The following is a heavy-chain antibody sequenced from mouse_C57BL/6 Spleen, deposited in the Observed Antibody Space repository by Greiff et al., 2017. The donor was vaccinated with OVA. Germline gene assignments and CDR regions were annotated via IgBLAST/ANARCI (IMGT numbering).Heavy chain of an antibody. D-gene: IGHD2-4*01. Sequence: QVQLQQPGAELVKPGASVKLSCKASGYTFTSYWMHWVKQRPGQGLEWIGMIHPNSGSINYNEKFKSKATLTVDKSSSTAYMPLSSLTSEVSAVYYGAKGRDYYDYPYYFDYWGQGTTLTVSS. J-gene: IGHJ2*01. V-gene: IGHV1-64*01. CDR1: GYTFTSYW. CDR3: AKGRDYYDYPYYFDY. CDR2: IHPNSGSI.